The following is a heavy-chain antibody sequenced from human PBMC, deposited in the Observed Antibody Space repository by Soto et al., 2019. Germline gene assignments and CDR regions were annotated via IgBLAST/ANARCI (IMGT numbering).Heavy chain of an antibody. CDR3: ARVAGVGRNWGYFDY. CDR1: GFSFSTYN. V-gene: IGHV3-48*01. CDR2: ISTTSFTI. Sequence: QPGGSLRLSCAASGFSFSTYNMDWVRQAPGKGPEWIAYISTTSFTIYYADSVKGRFTISRDNSKNTLYLQMGSLRAEDMAVYYCARVAGVGRNWGYFDYWGQGTLVTVSS. D-gene: IGHD3-16*01. J-gene: IGHJ4*02.